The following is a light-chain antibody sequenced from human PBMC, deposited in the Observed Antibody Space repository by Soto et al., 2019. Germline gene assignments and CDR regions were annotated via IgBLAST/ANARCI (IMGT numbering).Light chain of an antibody. CDR2: DVN. V-gene: IGLV2-11*01. J-gene: IGLJ3*02. Sequence: QSALTQPRSVSGSPGQSVTISCTGTSSDVGTYDYVSWYQQHPGKAPKVKIYDVNKRPSGVPNRFSGSKSGNTASLTISGLQAEDEADYYCCSYAGSYTFLFGGGTKLTVL. CDR3: CSYAGSYTFL. CDR1: SSDVGTYDY.